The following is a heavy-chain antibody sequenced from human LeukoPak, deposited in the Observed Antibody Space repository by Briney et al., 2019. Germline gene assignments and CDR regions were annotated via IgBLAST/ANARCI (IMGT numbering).Heavy chain of an antibody. Sequence: PSETLSLTCTISGGSISSYYWSWIRQPPGKGLEWIGYIYYSGSTNYNPSLKSRVTISLDTSKNQFSLKLSSVTAADTAVYYCAGHHPRNTVDFWGQGTLVTVSS. CDR3: AGHHPRNTVDF. D-gene: IGHD2-8*02. CDR2: IYYSGST. J-gene: IGHJ4*02. V-gene: IGHV4-59*08. CDR1: GGSISSYY.